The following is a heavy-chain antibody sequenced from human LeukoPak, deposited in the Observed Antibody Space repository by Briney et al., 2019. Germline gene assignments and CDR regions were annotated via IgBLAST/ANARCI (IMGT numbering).Heavy chain of an antibody. J-gene: IGHJ6*03. CDR1: GYTFTSYG. D-gene: IGHD2-15*01. CDR3: ARSPGYCSGGSCYGKSYYYYYMDV. V-gene: IGHV1-18*01. CDR2: ISAYNGNT. Sequence: ASVKVSCKASGYTFTSYGISWVRQAPGQGVEWMGWISAYNGNTNYAQKLQGRVTMTTDTSTSTAYMELRSLRSDDTAVYYCARSPGYCSGGSCYGKSYYYYYMDVWGKGTTVTISS.